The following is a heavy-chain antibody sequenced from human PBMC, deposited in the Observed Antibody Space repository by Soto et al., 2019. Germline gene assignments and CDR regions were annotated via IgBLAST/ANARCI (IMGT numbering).Heavy chain of an antibody. V-gene: IGHV4-4*02. D-gene: IGHD3-10*01. J-gene: IGHJ4*02. CDR3: AMSRGYYYGSGSYFYY. Sequence: SETLSLTCAVSSGSISSSNWWSWVRQPPGKGLEWIGEIYHSGSTNYNPSLKSRVTISVDKSKNQFSLKLSSVTAADTAVYYCAMSRGYYYGSGSYFYYWGQGTLVTVSS. CDR1: SGSISSSNW. CDR2: IYHSGST.